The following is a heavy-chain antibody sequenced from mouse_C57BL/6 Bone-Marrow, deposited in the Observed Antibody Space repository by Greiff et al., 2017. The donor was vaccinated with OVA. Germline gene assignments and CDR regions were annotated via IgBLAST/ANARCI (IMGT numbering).Heavy chain of an antibody. J-gene: IGHJ2*01. Sequence: EVKVEESGGGLVKPGGSLKLSCAASGFTFSSYAMSWVRQTPEKRLEWVATISDGGSYTYYPDNVKGRFTISRDNAKNNLYLQMSHLKSEDTAMYYCARDARFDYWGQGTTLTVSS. V-gene: IGHV5-4*01. CDR3: ARDARFDY. CDR2: ISDGGSYT. CDR1: GFTFSSYA.